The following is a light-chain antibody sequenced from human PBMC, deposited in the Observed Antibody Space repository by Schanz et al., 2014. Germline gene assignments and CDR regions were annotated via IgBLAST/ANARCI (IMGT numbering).Light chain of an antibody. CDR2: EGT. J-gene: IGLJ3*02. Sequence: QSALTQPASVSGSPGQSITISCTGTSSDVGSYNLVSWYQQHPGKAPKLMIYEGTKRPSGVSNRFSASKSGNTASLTISGLQAEDEADYYCCSYAGTYTWVFGGGTKLTVL. CDR1: SSDVGSYNL. V-gene: IGLV2-23*01. CDR3: CSYAGTYTWV.